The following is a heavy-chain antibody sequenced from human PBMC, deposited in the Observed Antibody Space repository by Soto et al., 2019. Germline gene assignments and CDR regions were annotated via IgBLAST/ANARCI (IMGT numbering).Heavy chain of an antibody. J-gene: IGHJ4*02. CDR3: ARGLLITKLVVVMDLQTFDY. V-gene: IGHV4-34*01. Sequence: VEGGSRAGFSRCRNIKHPGKGRETIGEINHSGSTNYNPALNSRVTIPVDTSKNQFSLKLSSVTAADTAVYSCARGLLITKLVVVMDLQTFDYWGQGTVVTVSS. CDR2: INHSGST. D-gene: IGHD3-22*01. CDR1: GGSRAGFS.